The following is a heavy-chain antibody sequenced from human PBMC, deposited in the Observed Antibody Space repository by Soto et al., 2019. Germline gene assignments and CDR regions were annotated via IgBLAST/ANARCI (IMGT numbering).Heavy chain of an antibody. CDR3: ARSSHKESWFDP. V-gene: IGHV4-4*07. CDR1: NGSISNFY. J-gene: IGHJ5*02. CDR2: IYASGSP. D-gene: IGHD6-13*01. Sequence: QVQLQESGPGLVKPSETLSLSCTVSNGSISNFYWNWIRHPAGRGPEWIGRIYASGSPSYNPSLRRRVTMSVDTSKNQFSLKLKSETAADTAVYYCARSSHKESWFDPWGQGTLVTVSS.